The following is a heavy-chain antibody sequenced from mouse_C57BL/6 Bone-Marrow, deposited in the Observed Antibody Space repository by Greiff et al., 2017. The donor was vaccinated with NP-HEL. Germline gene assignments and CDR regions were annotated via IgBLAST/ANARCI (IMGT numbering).Heavy chain of an antibody. CDR3: ARRRGNPYYYAMNY. CDR1: GFTFSDYG. Sequence: EVMLMVSGGGLVQPGVSLKLSCAASGFTFSDYGMAWVRQALRVGTEWVAFISNLAYCIYYAVTVTGRFTISRENAKNTLYLEMSSLRSEDTAMFYCARRRGNPYYYAMNYWSQGTSVTVAS. D-gene: IGHD2-1*01. J-gene: IGHJ4*01. V-gene: IGHV5-15*01. CDR2: ISNLAYCI.